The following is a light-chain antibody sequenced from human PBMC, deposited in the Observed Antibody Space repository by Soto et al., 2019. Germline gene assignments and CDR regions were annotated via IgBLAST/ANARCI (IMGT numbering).Light chain of an antibody. Sequence: DIQVNQSPSTLSASGGDRVTITCRASQSIRGWLAWYQQKPWKAPNLLIYDASRLKSGVPSRFSGRGSGTEFTLTITSLQPDDFATYYCHQYNSFSPWTFGQGTKV. CDR1: QSIRGW. CDR3: HQYNSFSPWT. CDR2: DAS. J-gene: IGKJ1*01. V-gene: IGKV1-5*01.